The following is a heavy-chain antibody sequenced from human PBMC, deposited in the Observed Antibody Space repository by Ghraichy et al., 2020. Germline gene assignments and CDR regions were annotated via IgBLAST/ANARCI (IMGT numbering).Heavy chain of an antibody. J-gene: IGHJ6*03. CDR2: INHSGST. CDR1: GGSFSGYY. Sequence: SETLSLTCAVYGGSFSGYYWSWIRQPPGKGLEWIGEINHSGSTNYNPSLKSRVTISVDTSKNQFSLKLSSVTAADTAVYYCATQYSYDTLDYYYMDVWGKGTTVTVSS. CDR3: ATQYSYDTLDYYYMDV. D-gene: IGHD5-18*01. V-gene: IGHV4-34*01.